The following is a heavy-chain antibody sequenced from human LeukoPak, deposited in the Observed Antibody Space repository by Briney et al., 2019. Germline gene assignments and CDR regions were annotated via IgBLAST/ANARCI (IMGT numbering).Heavy chain of an antibody. CDR1: GYTFTSYG. V-gene: IGHV1-18*01. Sequence: GASVKVSCKASGYTFTSYGLSWVRQAPGQGLEWMGWISGYSGNTKYSQKLQGRVTMTTDTSTSTAYMELRSLRSDDTAVYYCARRETAPYDSSGYYYWGFDYWGQGTLVTVSS. D-gene: IGHD3-22*01. J-gene: IGHJ4*02. CDR2: ISGYSGNT. CDR3: ARRETAPYDSSGYYYWGFDY.